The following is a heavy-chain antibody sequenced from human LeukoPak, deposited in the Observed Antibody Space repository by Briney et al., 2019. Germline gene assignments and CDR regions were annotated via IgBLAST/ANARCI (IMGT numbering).Heavy chain of an antibody. CDR2: INRDGSST. J-gene: IGHJ4*02. V-gene: IGHV3-74*01. Sequence: GGSLRLSCAASGIIFSNYWMHWVRQAPGKGLVWVSRINRDGSSTSYADSVKGRFTISRDNAKNTLYLQMNSLRAEDTAVYYCARGTLYYGSENYDYWGQGTLVTVSS. CDR3: ARGTLYYGSENYDY. CDR1: GIIFSNYW. D-gene: IGHD3-10*01.